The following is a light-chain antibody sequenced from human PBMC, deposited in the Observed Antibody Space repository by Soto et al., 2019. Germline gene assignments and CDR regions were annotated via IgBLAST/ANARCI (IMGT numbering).Light chain of an antibody. Sequence: QSALTQPASVSGSPGQSITISCTGSYSDVGGDDFVSWYQHHPGKAPKLIIYEVSYRPSGVSNRFSGSKSGNTASLTISGLQAEDEADYYCTSYTNHFYVFGSGSKVTVL. CDR1: YSDVGGDDF. CDR2: EVS. CDR3: TSYTNHFYV. V-gene: IGLV2-14*01. J-gene: IGLJ1*01.